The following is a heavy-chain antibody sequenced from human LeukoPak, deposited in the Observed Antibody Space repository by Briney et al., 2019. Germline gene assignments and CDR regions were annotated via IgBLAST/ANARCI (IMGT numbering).Heavy chain of an antibody. CDR2: IEHSGTDHSGGT. Sequence: SETLSLTCAVYGGSFSGYYWSWLRQTPEKGLEWIGEIEHSGTDHSGGTNYSPSLKSRVIISVDTSKNQFSLTLSSVTAADTAVYYCARDGVEYSSSSGIDYWGQGTLVTVSS. D-gene: IGHD6-6*01. J-gene: IGHJ4*02. V-gene: IGHV4-34*01. CDR3: ARDGVEYSSSSGIDY. CDR1: GGSFSGYY.